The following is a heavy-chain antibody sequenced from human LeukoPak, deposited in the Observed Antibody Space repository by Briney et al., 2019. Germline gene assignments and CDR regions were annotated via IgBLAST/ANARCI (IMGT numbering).Heavy chain of an antibody. CDR3: AKDFRIGYSAHFDY. CDR2: IYENGGTT. CDR1: GFTFCSHA. J-gene: IGHJ4*02. D-gene: IGHD2-21*01. V-gene: IGHV3-23*01. Sequence: GSLRLPCVGSGFTFCSHAISWVRQAPEKGLEFVPGIYENGGTTYYADSVKGRFSISRGNSKNTLYLQMDSLRGEDTAVYYCAKDFRIGYSAHFDYWGQGALVTVSS.